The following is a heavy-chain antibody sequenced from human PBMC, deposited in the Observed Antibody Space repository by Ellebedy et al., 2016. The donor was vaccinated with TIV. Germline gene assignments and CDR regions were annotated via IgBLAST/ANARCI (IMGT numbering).Heavy chain of an antibody. V-gene: IGHV1-2*02. J-gene: IGHJ4*02. CDR2: INPDSGST. CDR1: GYTFTGYY. D-gene: IGHD6-13*01. Sequence: AASVKVSCKASGYTFTGYYMHWVRQAPGQGLEWMGWINPDSGSTKYAQKFQGRVTMTRDTSINTTYMELSRLISDDTAFYYCARGKSVAAADHWGQGTLVTVSS. CDR3: ARGKSVAAADH.